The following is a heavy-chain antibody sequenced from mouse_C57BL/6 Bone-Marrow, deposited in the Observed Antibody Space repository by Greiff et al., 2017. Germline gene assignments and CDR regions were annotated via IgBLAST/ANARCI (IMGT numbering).Heavy chain of an antibody. CDR3: AVYYFKVYYAMDY. Sequence: VQGVESGAELVRPGASVKLSCKASGYTFTDYEMQWVKQTPVHGLEWIGAIDPETGGTAYNQKFKGKAILTADKSSSTASMELSSLTSEDSAVYYCAVYYFKVYYAMDYCGQGTSVTVSS. J-gene: IGHJ4*01. D-gene: IGHD2-1*01. CDR1: GYTFTDYE. V-gene: IGHV1-15*01. CDR2: IDPETGGT.